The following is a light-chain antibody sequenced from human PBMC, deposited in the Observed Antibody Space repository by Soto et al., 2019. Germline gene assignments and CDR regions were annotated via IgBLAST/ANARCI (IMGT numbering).Light chain of an antibody. CDR3: SSYTTISTYV. CDR2: DVR. Sequence: QSALTQPASVSGSPGQSITISCTGTSSDVGGYNYVSWYQQHPGKAPKLMIYDVRNRPSGVSNRFSGSKSVNTASLNISGLQAEDEADYYCSSYTTISTYVFGTGSKVTVL. CDR1: SSDVGGYNY. V-gene: IGLV2-14*01. J-gene: IGLJ1*01.